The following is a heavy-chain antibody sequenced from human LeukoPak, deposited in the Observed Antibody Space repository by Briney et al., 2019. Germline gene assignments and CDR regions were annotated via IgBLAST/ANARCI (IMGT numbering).Heavy chain of an antibody. Sequence: SQTLSLTCTVPGGSISSGGYYWSWIRQHPGKGLEWIGYIYYSGSTYYNPSLKSRVTISVDTSKNQFSLKLSSVTAADTAVYYCARIPYCSGGSCYEPYFDYWGQGTLVTVSS. CDR3: ARIPYCSGGSCYEPYFDY. J-gene: IGHJ4*02. D-gene: IGHD2-15*01. CDR2: IYYSGST. CDR1: GGSISSGGYY. V-gene: IGHV4-31*03.